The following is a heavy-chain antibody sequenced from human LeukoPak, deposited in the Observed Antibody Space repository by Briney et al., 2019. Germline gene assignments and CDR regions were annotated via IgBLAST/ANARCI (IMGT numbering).Heavy chain of an antibody. J-gene: IGHJ4*02. Sequence: PGGSLRLSCAASGFTFSNAWMSWVGQAPGKGLEWVGRIKSKTDCGTPDYAAPVKGRFTISRDHSKNTLYLQMNSLKTEDTAVYYCTGVSRSSWYDYWGQGTLVTVSS. CDR3: TGVSRSSWYDY. CDR1: GFTFSNAW. CDR2: IKSKTDCGTP. D-gene: IGHD6-13*01. V-gene: IGHV3-15*01.